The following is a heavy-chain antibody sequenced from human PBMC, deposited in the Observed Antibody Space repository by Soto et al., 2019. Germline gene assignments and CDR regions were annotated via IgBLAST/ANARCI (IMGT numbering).Heavy chain of an antibody. D-gene: IGHD2-2*01. V-gene: IGHV3-23*01. Sequence: EVQLLESGGGLVQPGGSLRLSCAASGFIFSSYAMIWVRQAPGKGLEWVSAISGSGGSTYYADSVKGRFTISRDNSKNTLYLQMNSLRAEDTAVYYCAKKGISTSCYDYWGQGTLVTVSS. CDR3: AKKGISTSCYDY. CDR2: ISGSGGST. CDR1: GFIFSSYA. J-gene: IGHJ4*02.